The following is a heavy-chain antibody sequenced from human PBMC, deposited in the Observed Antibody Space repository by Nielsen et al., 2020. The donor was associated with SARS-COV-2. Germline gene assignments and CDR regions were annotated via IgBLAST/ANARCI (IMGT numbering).Heavy chain of an antibody. CDR1: GYTFTSYA. D-gene: IGHD6-13*01. J-gene: IGHJ6*03. V-gene: IGHV1-3*01. CDR2: VNAGNGNT. CDR3: ARDTGNIAAAAPSYYYYMDV. Sequence: ASVKVSCKASGYTFTSYAMHWVRQAPGQRLEWMGWVNAGNGNTKYSQKFQGRVTITRDTSASTAYMELSSLRSEDTAVYYCARDTGNIAAAAPSYYYYMDVWGKGTTVTVSS.